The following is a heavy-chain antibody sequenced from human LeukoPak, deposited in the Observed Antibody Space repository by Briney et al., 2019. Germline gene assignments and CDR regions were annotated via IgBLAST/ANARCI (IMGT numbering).Heavy chain of an antibody. CDR2: ISAYNGNT. D-gene: IGHD2-21*02. CDR1: GYTFTSYG. V-gene: IGHV1-18*01. Sequence: GASVTVSCKASGYTFTSYGISWVRQAPGQGLEWMGWISAYNGNTNYAQKLQGRVTMTTDTSTSTAYMELRSLRSDDTALYYCARSGEHIVVVTATERAEYFQHWGQGTLVTVSS. CDR3: ARSGEHIVVVTATERAEYFQH. J-gene: IGHJ1*01.